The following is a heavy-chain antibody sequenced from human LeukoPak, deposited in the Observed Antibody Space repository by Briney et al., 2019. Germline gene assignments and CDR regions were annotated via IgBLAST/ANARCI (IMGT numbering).Heavy chain of an antibody. D-gene: IGHD3-3*01. CDR3: ARAYDFWSGYSDPGMDV. J-gene: IGHJ6*02. CDR1: GYTFISYY. V-gene: IGHV1-46*01. CDR2: INPSGGST. Sequence: GASVKVSCKASGYTFISYYMHWVRQAPGQGLEWMGIINPSGGSTSYAQKFQGRVTMTRDTSTGTVYMELSSLRSEDTAVYYCARAYDFWSGYSDPGMDVWGQGTTVTVSS.